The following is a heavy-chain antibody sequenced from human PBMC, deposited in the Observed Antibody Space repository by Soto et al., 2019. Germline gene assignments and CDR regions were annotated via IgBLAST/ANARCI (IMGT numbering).Heavy chain of an antibody. J-gene: IGHJ6*02. V-gene: IGHV3-74*01. CDR3: ARDGLDSPGMDV. D-gene: IGHD3-9*01. Sequence: WGSVRHSCAASEFTCSDCWLNWVRQAPGKGLVWVSHINRDGSGANYADSVKGRFTISRDNAKNTLYLQMNSLRAEDTAMYYCARDGLDSPGMDVRGQGIMVTLSS. CDR2: INRDGSGA. CDR1: EFTCSDCW.